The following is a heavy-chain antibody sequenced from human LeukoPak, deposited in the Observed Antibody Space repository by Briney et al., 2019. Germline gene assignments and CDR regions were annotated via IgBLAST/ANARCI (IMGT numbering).Heavy chain of an antibody. J-gene: IGHJ4*02. D-gene: IGHD3-22*01. CDR1: GGTFSSYA. CDR3: ARSPYYYDSSGYFEYYFDY. Sequence: SVKVSCKASGGTFSSYAISWVRLAPGQGLEWMGRIIPIFGTANYAQKFQGRVTITTDESTSTAYMELSSLRSEDTAVYYCARSPYYYDSSGYFEYYFDYWGQGTLVTVSS. CDR2: IIPIFGTA. V-gene: IGHV1-69*05.